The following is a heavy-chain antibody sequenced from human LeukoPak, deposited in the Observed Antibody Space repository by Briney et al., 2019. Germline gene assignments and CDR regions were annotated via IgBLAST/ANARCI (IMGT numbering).Heavy chain of an antibody. Sequence: ASVKVSCKASGYAFTGYYIHWVRQAPGQGLEWMGWINPNSGGTKYAQKFQGRVTMTSDTSISTAHMELSRLTSDDTAVYYCARRGPYNWFDPWGQGTLVTVSS. V-gene: IGHV1-2*02. CDR3: ARRGPYNWFDP. D-gene: IGHD3-16*01. CDR2: INPNSGGT. CDR1: GYAFTGYY. J-gene: IGHJ5*02.